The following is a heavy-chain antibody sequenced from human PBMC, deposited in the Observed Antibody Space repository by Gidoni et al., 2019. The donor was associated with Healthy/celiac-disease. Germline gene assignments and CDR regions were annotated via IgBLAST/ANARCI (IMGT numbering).Heavy chain of an antibody. CDR3: VSASEKDERNFGVFDI. CDR1: GLTFSSYG. CDR2: IWYDGRNK. D-gene: IGHD3-16*01. Sequence: QVQLVESGGAVVHPGCSLSLSCAASGLTFSSYGMQWVRQAPGKGLEGVAVIWYDGRNKYYADSVKGRLTISRDKSKNTLYLQMNSLRAEDTAVYYCVSASEKDERNFGVFDIWGQGTMVTVSS. J-gene: IGHJ3*02. V-gene: IGHV3-33*01.